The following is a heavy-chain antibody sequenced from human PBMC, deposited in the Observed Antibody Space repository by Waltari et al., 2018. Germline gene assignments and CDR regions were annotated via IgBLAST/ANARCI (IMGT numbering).Heavy chain of an antibody. CDR2: VNPSSGAT. J-gene: IGHJ3*01. Sequence: QVQLVQSGAEVKKPGASVMASCKDSGDSVTVYYIHWVRQAPGQGLEWMGWVNPSSGATHYAPKFQGRVILTRATSINTAYMALTGLKSDDTAVYYCARGLPWGDVWGQGAMVTVSS. CDR3: ARGLPWGDV. CDR1: GDSVTVYY. D-gene: IGHD1-26*01. V-gene: IGHV1-2*02.